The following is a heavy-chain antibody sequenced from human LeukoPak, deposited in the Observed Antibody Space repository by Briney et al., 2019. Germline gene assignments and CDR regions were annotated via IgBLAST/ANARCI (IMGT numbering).Heavy chain of an antibody. CDR3: ARSYYYDSSGPFDY. D-gene: IGHD3-22*01. V-gene: IGHV4-59*01. J-gene: IGHJ4*02. CDR2: IYYSGST. CDR1: GGSISSYY. Sequence: PSETLSLTCTVSGGSISSYYWSWIRQPPGKGLEWVGYIYYSGSTNYNPSLKSRVTISVDTSKNQFSLKLSSVTAADTAVYYCARSYYYDSSGPFDYWGQGTLVTVSS.